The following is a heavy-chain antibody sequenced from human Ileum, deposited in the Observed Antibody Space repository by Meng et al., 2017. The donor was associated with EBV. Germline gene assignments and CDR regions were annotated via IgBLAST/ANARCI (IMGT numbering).Heavy chain of an antibody. CDR3: FLVSTVTQPDF. D-gene: IGHD5/OR15-5a*01. Sequence: EEQLVESGGALVQPGGSLRLSCAASGFTFSTFWMHWVRQAPGKGLVWVSRISPDGSRTNYADSVKGRFTISRDNAKNMVYLQMSSLRAEDTAVYHCFLVSTVTQPDFWGPGTLVTVSS. CDR1: GFTFSTFW. J-gene: IGHJ4*02. CDR2: ISPDGSRT. V-gene: IGHV3-74*01.